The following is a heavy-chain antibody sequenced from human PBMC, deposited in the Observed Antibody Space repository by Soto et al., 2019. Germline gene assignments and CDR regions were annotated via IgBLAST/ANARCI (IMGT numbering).Heavy chain of an antibody. D-gene: IGHD3-3*01. CDR1: GFTFRSYE. J-gene: IGHJ4*02. V-gene: IGHV3-48*03. Sequence: EVQLVESGGGLVQPGGSLTLSCAASGFTFRSYEMHWVRQPPGKGLQWISYISADGSGTYYADSVRGRFTISRDNARNSLSLQMNSLRADDTAIYYCVRDLHEPLTADGLRVTKWGQGTQVTVSS. CDR3: VRDLHEPLTADGLRVTK. CDR2: ISADGSGT.